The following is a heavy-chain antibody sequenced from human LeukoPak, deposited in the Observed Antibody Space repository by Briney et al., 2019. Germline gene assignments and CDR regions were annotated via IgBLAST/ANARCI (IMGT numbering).Heavy chain of an antibody. CDR1: GGSFSGYY. D-gene: IGHD3-22*01. J-gene: IGHJ3*02. CDR2: INHSGST. Sequence: SETLSLTCAVYGGSFSGYYWSWIRQPPGKGLEWIGEINHSGSTNYNPSLKSRVTISVDTSKNQFCLKLSSVTAADTAVYYCARGDWNTMIGDAFDIWGQGTMVTVSS. CDR3: ARGDWNTMIGDAFDI. V-gene: IGHV4-34*01.